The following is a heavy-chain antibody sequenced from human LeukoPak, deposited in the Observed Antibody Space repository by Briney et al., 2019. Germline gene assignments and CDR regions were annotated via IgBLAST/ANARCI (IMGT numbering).Heavy chain of an antibody. CDR1: GFTFSDYY. Sequence: GGSLRLSCAASGFTFSDYYMSWIRQAPGKGPEWVSYISSSGSTIYYADSVKGRFTISRDNAKNSLYLQMNSLRAEDTAVYYCARDGTQRYYDFWSGYSGYYYGMDVWGQGTTVTVSS. V-gene: IGHV3-11*01. CDR3: ARDGTQRYYDFWSGYSGYYYGMDV. CDR2: ISSSGSTI. D-gene: IGHD3-3*01. J-gene: IGHJ6*02.